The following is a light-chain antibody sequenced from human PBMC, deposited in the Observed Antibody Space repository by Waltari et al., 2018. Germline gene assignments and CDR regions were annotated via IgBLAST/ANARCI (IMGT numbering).Light chain of an antibody. CDR2: DVR. Sequence: QSALTQPTSVSGSPGQSITISCTGTSRDVGFYNYVSWYQQYPGKVPQLLIYDVRYRPSGVSNRFSGSKSGKTASLTISGLQSDDEGDYYCNSYTGSSSWVFGRGTKLTVL. CDR3: NSYTGSSSWV. J-gene: IGLJ3*02. CDR1: SRDVGFYNY. V-gene: IGLV2-14*01.